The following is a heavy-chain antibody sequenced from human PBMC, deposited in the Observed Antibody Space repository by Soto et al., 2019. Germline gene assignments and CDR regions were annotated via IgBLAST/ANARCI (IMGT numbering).Heavy chain of an antibody. D-gene: IGHD5-12*01. J-gene: IGHJ6*02. CDR2: TSYDGSNK. V-gene: IGHV3-30*18. CDR1: GFTFSLYG. Sequence: QVQLVESGGGVVQPGRSLRLSCAASGFTFSLYGMHWVRQAAGKGLEWVAVTSYDGSNKYYADSVKGRFTISRDNSKNTLYLQMNSLRVEDTAVYYCAKDSGYSGYDVYDYYYGMDVWGQGTTVTLSS. CDR3: AKDSGYSGYDVYDYYYGMDV.